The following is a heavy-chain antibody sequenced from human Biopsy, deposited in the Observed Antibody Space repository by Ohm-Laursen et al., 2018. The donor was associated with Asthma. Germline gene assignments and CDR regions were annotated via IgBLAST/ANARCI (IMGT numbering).Heavy chain of an antibody. CDR1: GGYPTGHY. CDR3: ARAAITGIRGWFDP. CDR2: IDQSGYT. D-gene: IGHD1-20*01. V-gene: IGHV4-34*01. J-gene: IGHJ5*02. Sequence: TLSLTCTVYGGYPTGHYWNWIRQPPGKGLEWIGEIDQSGYTNYNPSLKSRVTISADTSKNQFHLNLSSVTAADTAVYFCARAAITGIRGWFDPWGQGTQVTVSS.